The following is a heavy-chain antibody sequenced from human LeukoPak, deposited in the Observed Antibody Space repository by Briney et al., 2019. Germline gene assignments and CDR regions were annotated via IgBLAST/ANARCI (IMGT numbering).Heavy chain of an antibody. CDR3: ARGTYYYDSRFDY. J-gene: IGHJ4*02. V-gene: IGHV4-4*07. D-gene: IGHD3-22*01. CDR1: GGSISSYC. CDR2: IYTSGST. Sequence: SETLSVTCTVSGGSISSYCWSWIRQPGGKGLEWIGRIYTSGSTNYNPSLKSRVTMSVDTSKNQFSLKLSSVTAADTAVYYCARGTYYYDSRFDYWGQGTLVTVSS.